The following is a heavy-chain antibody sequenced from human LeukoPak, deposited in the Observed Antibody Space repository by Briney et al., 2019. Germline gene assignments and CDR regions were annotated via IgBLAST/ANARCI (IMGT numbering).Heavy chain of an antibody. J-gene: IGHJ4*02. D-gene: IGHD3-16*01. Sequence: PGGSLRLSCAASGFTFSSYEMNWVRQAPGKGLEWVSYISSSGSTVYYADSLKGRFTISRDNAKNSLYLQMNSLRAEDTAVYYCASSMITFHSFDYWGQGTLVTVSS. CDR3: ASSMITFHSFDY. CDR2: ISSSGSTV. CDR1: GFTFSSYE. V-gene: IGHV3-48*03.